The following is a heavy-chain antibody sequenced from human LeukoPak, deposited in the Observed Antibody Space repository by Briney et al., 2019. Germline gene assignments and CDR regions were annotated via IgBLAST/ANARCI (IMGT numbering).Heavy chain of an antibody. CDR2: INHSGST. CDR3: ARGPIGDFWSGYPSDC. CDR1: GGSFSGYY. Sequence: SETLSLTCAVYGGSFSGYYWSWIRQPPGKGLEWIGEINHSGSTNYNPSLKSRVTISVDTSKNQFSLKLSSVTAADTAVYYCARGPIGDFWSGYPSDCWGQGTLVTVSS. J-gene: IGHJ4*02. V-gene: IGHV4-34*01. D-gene: IGHD3-3*01.